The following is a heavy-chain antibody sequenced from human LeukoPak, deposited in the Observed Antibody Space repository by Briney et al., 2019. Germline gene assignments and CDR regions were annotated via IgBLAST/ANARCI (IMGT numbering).Heavy chain of an antibody. CDR1: GGTFSSYA. CDR2: IIPIFGTA. CDR3: ASSYGDDGAFDI. V-gene: IGHV1-69*05. J-gene: IGHJ3*02. D-gene: IGHD4-17*01. Sequence: SVKVSCKASGGTFSSYAISWVRQAPGQGLEWMGRIIPIFGTANYAQKFQGRVTITTNESTSTAYMELSSLRSEDTAVYYCASSYGDDGAFDIWGQGTMVTVSS.